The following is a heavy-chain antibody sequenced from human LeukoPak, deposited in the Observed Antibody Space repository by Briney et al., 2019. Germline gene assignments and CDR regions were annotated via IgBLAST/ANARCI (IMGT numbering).Heavy chain of an antibody. D-gene: IGHD3-3*01. CDR1: GYTFTSYY. J-gene: IGHJ4*02. V-gene: IGHV1-2*02. Sequence: ASVKVSCKASGYTFTSYYMHWVRQAPGQGLEWMGWINPNSGGTNYAQKFQGRVTMTRDTSISTAYMELSRLRSDDTAVYYCARGLPYYDFWSGYPYYFDYWGQGTPVTVSS. CDR2: INPNSGGT. CDR3: ARGLPYYDFWSGYPYYFDY.